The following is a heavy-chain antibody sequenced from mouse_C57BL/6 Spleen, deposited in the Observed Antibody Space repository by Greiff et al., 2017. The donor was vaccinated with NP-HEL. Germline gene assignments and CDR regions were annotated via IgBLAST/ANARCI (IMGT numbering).Heavy chain of an antibody. CDR2: IYPGDGDT. V-gene: IGHV1-82*01. J-gene: IGHJ1*03. CDR1: GYAFSSSW. Sequence: QVQLQQSGPELVKPGASVKISCKASGYAFSSSWMNWVKQRPGKGLEWIGRIYPGDGDTNYNGKFKGKATLTADKSSSTAYMQLSSLTSEDSAVYVCARSMKTGGYVDVWGTGTTVTVSS. CDR3: ARSMKTGGYVDV. D-gene: IGHD4-1*01.